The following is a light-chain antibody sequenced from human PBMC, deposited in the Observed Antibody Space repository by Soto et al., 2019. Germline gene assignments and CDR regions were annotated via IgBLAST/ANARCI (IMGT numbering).Light chain of an antibody. CDR3: QQSHSMPWT. Sequence: GDSVTLTCRTSQRITSYLNGYQQKPGKAPRLLIYGSSSLQGGVPSRFSGSGSGTDFTLTISSLQPEDFATYYCQQSHSMPWTFGQGTKVDIK. CDR2: GSS. CDR1: QRITSY. J-gene: IGKJ1*01. V-gene: IGKV1-39*01.